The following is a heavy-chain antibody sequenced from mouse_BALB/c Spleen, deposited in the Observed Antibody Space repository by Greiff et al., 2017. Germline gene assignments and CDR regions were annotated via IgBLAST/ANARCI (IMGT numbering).Heavy chain of an antibody. Sequence: DVMLVESGGDLVKPGGSLKLSCAASGFTFSSYGMSWVRQTPDKRLEWVATISSGGSYTYYPDSVKGRFTISRDNAKNTLYLQMSSLKSEDTAMYCCARAGTGFDDWGQGTTLTVSS. CDR2: ISSGGSYT. CDR3: ARAGTGFDD. J-gene: IGHJ2*01. V-gene: IGHV5-6*02. CDR1: GFTFSSYG. D-gene: IGHD3-3*01.